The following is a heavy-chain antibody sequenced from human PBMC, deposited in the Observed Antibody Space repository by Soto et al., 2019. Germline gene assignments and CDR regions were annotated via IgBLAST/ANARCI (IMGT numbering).Heavy chain of an antibody. D-gene: IGHD5-18*01. V-gene: IGHV1-8*01. CDR3: ARCGYSYGYGYYSYGMDV. CDR2: MNPNSGNT. CDR1: GYTFTSYD. Sequence: GSSVKVSCKASGYTFTSYDINWVRQATGQGLEWMGWMNPNSGNTGYAQKFQGRVTMTRNTSISTAYMELSSLRSEDTAVYYCARCGYSYGYGYYSYGMDVSGPAPTVTVSS. J-gene: IGHJ6*02.